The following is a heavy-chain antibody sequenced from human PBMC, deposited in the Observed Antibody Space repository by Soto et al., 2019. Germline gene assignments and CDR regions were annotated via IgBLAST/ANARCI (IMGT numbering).Heavy chain of an antibody. CDR1: GGSISSSNW. CDR2: IYHSGST. V-gene: IGHV4-4*02. CDR3: ARDPAFLEWSNIRGYYYYGMDV. Sequence: PSETLSLTCAVFGGSISSSNWWSWVHQPPGKGLEWIGEIYHSGSTNYNPSLKSRVTTSVDKSKNQFSLKLSSVTAADTAVYYCARDPAFLEWSNIRGYYYYGMDVWGQGTTVTVSS. J-gene: IGHJ6*02. D-gene: IGHD3-3*01.